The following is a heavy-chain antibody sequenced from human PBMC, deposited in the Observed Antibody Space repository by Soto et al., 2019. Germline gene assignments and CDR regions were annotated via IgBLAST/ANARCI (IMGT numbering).Heavy chain of an antibody. V-gene: IGHV1-2*02. Sequence: ASVKVSCKASGYTFTGYYIQWVRQAPGQGFEWVGAIGPKSGGTRYAQKVQGRVTMTKDTSISTVYMELNNLSPDDTAVYYCGRGRSGERVVFHWGQGTLFTVAS. CDR1: GYTFTGYY. D-gene: IGHD1-1*01. J-gene: IGHJ4*02. CDR2: IGPKSGGT. CDR3: GRGRSGERVVFH.